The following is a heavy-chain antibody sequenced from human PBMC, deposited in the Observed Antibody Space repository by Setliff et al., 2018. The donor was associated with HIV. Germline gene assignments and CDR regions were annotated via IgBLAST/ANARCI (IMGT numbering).Heavy chain of an antibody. Sequence: ASVKVSCKASGYTFTSYGISWVRQAPGQGLEWMGWISAHNDNTNYAQTLQGSVTMTTDTSTSTAYMELRSLRSDDTAVYYCARERRGFDYWGQGTLVTVSS. CDR3: ARERRGFDY. J-gene: IGHJ4*02. V-gene: IGHV1-18*01. CDR2: ISAHNDNT. CDR1: GYTFTSYG.